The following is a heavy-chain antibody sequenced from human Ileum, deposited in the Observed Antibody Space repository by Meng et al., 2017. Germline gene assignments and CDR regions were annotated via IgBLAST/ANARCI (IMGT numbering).Heavy chain of an antibody. Sequence: GQLVVSWRGVVCPGSALGLSCEASRFTFRSCGMHLVRQARGKGLEWVAVIWFDGSKKYYADSVKGRFTVSRDNSKNTLYLQMNSLRADDTAVYYCARYRSGSSDYWGPGTLVTVSS. V-gene: IGHV3-33*01. CDR1: RFTFRSCG. D-gene: IGHD6-19*01. CDR2: IWFDGSKK. J-gene: IGHJ4*02. CDR3: ARYRSGSSDY.